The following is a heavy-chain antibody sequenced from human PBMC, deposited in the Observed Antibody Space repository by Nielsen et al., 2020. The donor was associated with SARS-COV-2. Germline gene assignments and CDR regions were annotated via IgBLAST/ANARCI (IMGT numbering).Heavy chain of an antibody. V-gene: IGHV1-69*06. CDR3: ARARATIFGLVMSYGMDV. CDR2: IIPFFPTT. Sequence: SVKVSCKASGGTFSSYAINWVRQAPGQGLEWMGGIIPFFPTTNYAQKFQGRVTITADKSTSTAYMELSRLRSEDTAVYYCARARATIFGLVMSYGMDVWGQGTTVAVSS. J-gene: IGHJ6*02. CDR1: GGTFSSYA. D-gene: IGHD3/OR15-3a*01.